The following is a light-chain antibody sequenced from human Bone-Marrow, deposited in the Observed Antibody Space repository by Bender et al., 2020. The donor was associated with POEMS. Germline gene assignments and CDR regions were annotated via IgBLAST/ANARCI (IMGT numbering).Light chain of an antibody. Sequence: QSLLTQPPSVSGAPGQRVTISCTGTSSNIGAHAVNWYQHLPGTAPKLLIYSSHRRPSEVPDRFSGSRSGTSASLAISGLQSEDEADYYCAVWDGSLNGWVFGGGTKLTVL. CDR3: AVWDGSLNGWV. J-gene: IGLJ3*02. CDR2: SSH. V-gene: IGLV1-44*01. CDR1: SSNIGAHA.